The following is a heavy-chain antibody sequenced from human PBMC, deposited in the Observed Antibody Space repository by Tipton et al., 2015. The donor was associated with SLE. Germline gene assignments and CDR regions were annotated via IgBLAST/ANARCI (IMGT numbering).Heavy chain of an antibody. CDR3: ARLGWYSPPDY. J-gene: IGHJ4*02. CDR1: GASISGSSYY. Sequence: GLVKPSETLSLTRTVSGASISGSSYYWGWIRQPPGKGLEWIGSIYYSGSTYYNPSLESQVTISIETSENQFSLELSSVTAADTAVYYCARLGWYSPPDYWGQGTLVTVFS. CDR2: IYYSGST. D-gene: IGHD6-13*01. V-gene: IGHV4-39*07.